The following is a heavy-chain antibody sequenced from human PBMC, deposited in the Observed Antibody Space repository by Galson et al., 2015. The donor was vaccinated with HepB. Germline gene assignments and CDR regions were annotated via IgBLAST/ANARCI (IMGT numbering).Heavy chain of an antibody. J-gene: IGHJ4*02. CDR1: GFTFSSYG. Sequence: SLRLSCDASGFTFSSYGMNWVRQAPGKGLEGVAAIKPDGSEKYHLDSLKGRFTISRANAKNSLDLQMNSLRAGDTAVYYCARDSGSVSGRYAGRGGFDYWGQGALVIVSS. CDR2: IKPDGSEK. D-gene: IGHD6-19*01. CDR3: ARDSGSVSGRYAGRGGFDY. V-gene: IGHV3-7*03.